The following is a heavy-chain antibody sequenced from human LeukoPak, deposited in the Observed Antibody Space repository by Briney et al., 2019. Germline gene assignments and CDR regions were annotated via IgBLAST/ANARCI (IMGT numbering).Heavy chain of an antibody. Sequence: GGSLRLSCAASGFTFSSYAMSWVRQAPGKGLEWVSVIYSGGSTYYTDSVKGRFTISRDNSKNTLYLQMNRLRAEDTAVYYCARDEPSPDSTDLDYWGQGTLVTVSS. V-gene: IGHV3-66*01. J-gene: IGHJ4*02. D-gene: IGHD2/OR15-2a*01. CDR1: GFTFSSYA. CDR2: IYSGGST. CDR3: ARDEPSPDSTDLDY.